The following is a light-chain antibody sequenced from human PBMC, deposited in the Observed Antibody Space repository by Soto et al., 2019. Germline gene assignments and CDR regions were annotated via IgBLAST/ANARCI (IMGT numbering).Light chain of an antibody. CDR1: QSFXSY. J-gene: IGKJ5*01. Sequence: ALKQSAATLSLSQGERSTLACRASQSFXSYFAWYQRKPGQAPRFLXFDASNRASGIPARFSGSGSGTDFTPTISRREPEDCDRYYLPQRRKRPTLFGQGTRLEIK. CDR3: PQRRKRPTL. V-gene: IGKV3-11*01. CDR2: DAS.